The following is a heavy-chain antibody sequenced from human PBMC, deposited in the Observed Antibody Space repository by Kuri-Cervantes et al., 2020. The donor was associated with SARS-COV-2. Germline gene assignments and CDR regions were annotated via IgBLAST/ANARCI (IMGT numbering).Heavy chain of an antibody. CDR2: IKYSGST. Sequence: SETLSFTFPASGGPISSYSWSWIRQLPGKGLEGFGYIKYSGSTNYNPSLKSRVTISVDTSKNQFSLKLSSVTAADTAVYYCARVRAKVGGNVDYWGQGTLVTVSS. CDR1: GGPISSYS. V-gene: IGHV4-59*01. J-gene: IGHJ4*02. D-gene: IGHD4-23*01. CDR3: ARVRAKVGGNVDY.